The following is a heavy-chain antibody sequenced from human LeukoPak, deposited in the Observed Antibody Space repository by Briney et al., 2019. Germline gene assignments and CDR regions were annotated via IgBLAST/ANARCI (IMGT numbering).Heavy chain of an antibody. V-gene: IGHV3-11*01. Sequence: GGSLRLSCAASGFTFSDYYMSWIRQAPGKGLEWVSYISSSGSTIYYADSVKGRLTISRDNAKNSLYLQMNSLRAEDTAVYYCARAQWLVDFDYWGQGTLVTVSS. J-gene: IGHJ4*02. CDR3: ARAQWLVDFDY. CDR1: GFTFSDYY. D-gene: IGHD6-19*01. CDR2: ISSSGSTI.